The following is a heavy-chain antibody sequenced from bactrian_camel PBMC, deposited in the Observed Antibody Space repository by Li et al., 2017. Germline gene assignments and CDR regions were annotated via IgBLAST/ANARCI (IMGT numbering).Heavy chain of an antibody. CDR1: GYTYSVYY. J-gene: IGHJ4*01. V-gene: IGHV3S40*01. CDR2: YFGGSGST. D-gene: IGHD6*01. Sequence: VQLVESGGGSVQAGGSLRLSCAASGYTYSVYYGNWYMAWFRQAPGKGREAVAKLYFGGSGSTYYDDAVKGRFTISQGNAKNTVYLAMNNLKPEDTANYSCAADGRPCTVVAVSMRGLFNYRGQGTQVTVS. CDR3: AADGRPCTVVAVSMRGLFNY.